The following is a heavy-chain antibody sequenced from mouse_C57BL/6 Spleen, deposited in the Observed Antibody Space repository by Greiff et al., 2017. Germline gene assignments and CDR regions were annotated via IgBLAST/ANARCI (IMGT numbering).Heavy chain of an antibody. D-gene: IGHD1-1*01. CDR3: ARHASSLWYFDV. CDR1: GYTFTSYW. CDR2: IYPNSGST. V-gene: IGHV1-64*01. J-gene: IGHJ1*03. Sequence: QVQLQQPGAELVKPGASVKMSCKASGYTFTSYWMHWVKQRPGQGLEWIGMIYPNSGSTNYNEKFKSKATLTVDKSSSTASMQLSSLTSEDSAVYYRARHASSLWYFDVWGTGTTVTVSS.